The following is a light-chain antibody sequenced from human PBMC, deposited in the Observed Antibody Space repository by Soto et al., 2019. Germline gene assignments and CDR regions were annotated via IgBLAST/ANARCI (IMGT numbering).Light chain of an antibody. Sequence: DIQMTQSPSTLSASVGDRVTITCRASQSISSRLAWYQQKPGKVPKLLIYKAFRLESGVPSRFSGSGSGTEFTLTISSLQPDDFATYCCQQYDSYSWTCGQGTKVEI. V-gene: IGKV1-5*03. CDR3: QQYDSYSWT. J-gene: IGKJ1*01. CDR1: QSISSR. CDR2: KAF.